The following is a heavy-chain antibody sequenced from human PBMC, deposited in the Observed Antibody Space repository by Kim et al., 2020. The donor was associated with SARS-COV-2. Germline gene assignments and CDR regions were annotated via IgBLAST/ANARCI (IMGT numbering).Heavy chain of an antibody. CDR3: AKEYRSQQLVRWYYYGMDV. D-gene: IGHD6-13*01. V-gene: IGHV3-30*02. Sequence: GRFTISRDNSKNTLYLQMNSLRAEDTAVYYCAKEYRSQQLVRWYYYGMDVWGQGTTVTVSS. J-gene: IGHJ6*02.